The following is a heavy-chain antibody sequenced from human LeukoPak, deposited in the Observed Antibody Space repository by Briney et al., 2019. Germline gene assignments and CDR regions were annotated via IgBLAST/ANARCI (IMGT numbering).Heavy chain of an antibody. Sequence: GGSLRLSCAASGFTVSSNYMSWVRQAPGKGLEWVSVIYSGGSTYYADSVKGRFTISRDNSKNTLYLQMNSLRAEDTAVYYCASDEYSSSSFHYYMDVWGKGTTVTVSS. CDR2: IYSGGST. CDR1: GFTVSSNY. J-gene: IGHJ6*03. V-gene: IGHV3-53*01. D-gene: IGHD6-6*01. CDR3: ASDEYSSSSFHYYMDV.